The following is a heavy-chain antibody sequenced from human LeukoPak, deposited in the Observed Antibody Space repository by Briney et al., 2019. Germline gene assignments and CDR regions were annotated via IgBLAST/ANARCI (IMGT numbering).Heavy chain of an antibody. Sequence: PETLSLTCAVYGGSFSGYYWSWIRQPPGKGLEWIGEINHSGSTNYNPSLKSRVTISVDTSKNQFSLKLSSVTAADTAVYYCARDILTGYSFDYWGQGTLVTVSS. CDR2: INHSGST. CDR1: GGSFSGYY. D-gene: IGHD3-9*01. CDR3: ARDILTGYSFDY. J-gene: IGHJ4*02. V-gene: IGHV4-34*01.